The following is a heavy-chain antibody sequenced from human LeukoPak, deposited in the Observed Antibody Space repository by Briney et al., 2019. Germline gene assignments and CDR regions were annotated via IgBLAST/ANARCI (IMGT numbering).Heavy chain of an antibody. CDR3: ARVDYGSALDY. V-gene: IGHV3-30*04. Sequence: GGSLRLSCAASGFTFSSYAMHWVRQAPGKGLEWVAVISHDGSNKYYADSVKGRFTISRDNSKNTLYLQMNSLRAEDTAVYYCARVDYGSALDYWGQGTLVTVSS. CDR1: GFTFSSYA. J-gene: IGHJ4*02. CDR2: ISHDGSNK. D-gene: IGHD3-10*01.